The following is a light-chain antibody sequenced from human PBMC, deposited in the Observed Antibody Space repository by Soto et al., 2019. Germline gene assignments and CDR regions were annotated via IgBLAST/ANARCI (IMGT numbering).Light chain of an antibody. Sequence: EIVMTQSPATLSVSPGDRATLSCRASQSVRSKLAWYQQKPGQAPRLLIYGASTRATSIPARFSGSGSGKDFTLTISSLQSEDFAVYYCQQYNNWPSITFGQGTRLEIK. CDR1: QSVRSK. V-gene: IGKV3-15*01. J-gene: IGKJ5*01. CDR3: QQYNNWPSIT. CDR2: GAS.